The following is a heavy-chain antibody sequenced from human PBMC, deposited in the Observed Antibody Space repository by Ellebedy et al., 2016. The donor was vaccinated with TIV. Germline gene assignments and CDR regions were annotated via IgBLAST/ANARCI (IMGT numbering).Heavy chain of an antibody. J-gene: IGHJ4*02. CDR2: IWYDGSNK. D-gene: IGHD2-2*01. V-gene: IGHV3-33*01. CDR3: ARGGPGSSSPHDY. CDR1: GFTFSSYG. Sequence: PGGSLRLSCAASGFTFSSYGMHWVRQAPGKGLEWVAVIWYDGSNKYYADYVKGRFTISRDNSQNTLSLQMNSLRAEDTAVYYCARGGPGSSSPHDYWGQGTLVTVSS.